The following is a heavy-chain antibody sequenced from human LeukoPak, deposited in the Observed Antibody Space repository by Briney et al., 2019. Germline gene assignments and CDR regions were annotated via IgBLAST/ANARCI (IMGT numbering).Heavy chain of an antibody. CDR3: ARLRGSGSPWDDY. CDR1: GYTFTKHY. V-gene: IGHV1-46*01. D-gene: IGHD3-10*02. J-gene: IGHJ4*02. Sequence: ASVKVSCKASGYTFTKHYIHWVRQAPGQGLEWMGIINPSGDSATYAQKFQGRVTMTRDTSTSTVYMELSSLTSDDTAVYYCARLRGSGSPWDDYWGQGTLVTVSS. CDR2: INPSGDSA.